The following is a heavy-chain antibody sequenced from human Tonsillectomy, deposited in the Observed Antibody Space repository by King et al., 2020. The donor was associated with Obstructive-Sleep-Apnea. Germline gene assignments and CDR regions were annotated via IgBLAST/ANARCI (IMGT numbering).Heavy chain of an antibody. CDR1: GGSISSSSYY. Sequence: LPLQESGPGLVKPSETLSLTCTVSGGSISSSSYYWGWIRQPPGKGLEWIGSIFYSGSTYYNPSLKSRVTISVDTSKNQFSLKLSSVTAADTAVYYCARVAAAGHYYYYGMDVWGQGTTVTVSS. D-gene: IGHD6-13*01. J-gene: IGHJ6*02. CDR3: ARVAAAGHYYYYGMDV. V-gene: IGHV4-39*07. CDR2: IFYSGST.